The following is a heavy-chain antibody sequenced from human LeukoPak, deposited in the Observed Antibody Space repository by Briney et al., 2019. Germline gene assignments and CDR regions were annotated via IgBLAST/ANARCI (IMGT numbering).Heavy chain of an antibody. J-gene: IGHJ4*02. CDR2: IFYSGHT. V-gene: IGHV4-39*07. CDR1: GGSISGNNYY. D-gene: IGHD6-13*01. Sequence: SETLSLTCTVSGGSISGNNYYWGWIRQPPGKGLEWIGSIFYSGHTYYNPSLKSRVTISVDTSKNQFSLKLSSMTAADTALYYCARTLASAGMVFDFWGQGTLVTVSS. CDR3: ARTLASAGMVFDF.